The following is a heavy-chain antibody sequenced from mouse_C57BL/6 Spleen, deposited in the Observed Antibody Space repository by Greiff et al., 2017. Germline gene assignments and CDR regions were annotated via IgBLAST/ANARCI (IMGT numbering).Heavy chain of an antibody. CDR1: GYTFTSYT. CDR2: INPSSGYT. D-gene: IGHD1-1*01. V-gene: IGHV1-4*01. CDR3: ARSVITTEDYFDY. J-gene: IGHJ2*01. Sequence: VQLQQSGAELARPGASVKMSCKASGYTFTSYTMHWVKQRPGQGLEWIGYINPSSGYTKYNQKFKDKATLTADKSSSTAYMQLSSLTSEDSAVYYCARSVITTEDYFDYWGQGTTLTVSS.